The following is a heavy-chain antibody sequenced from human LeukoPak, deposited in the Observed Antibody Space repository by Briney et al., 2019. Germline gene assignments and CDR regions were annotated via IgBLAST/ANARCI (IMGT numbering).Heavy chain of an antibody. CDR2: TYSGGST. CDR3: ARDRGYCSGGSCYDYYYGMDV. Sequence: GGSLRLSCAASGFTVSSNYMSWVRQAPGKGLEWVSVTYSGGSTYYADSVKGRFTISRDNSKNTLYLQMNSLRAEDTAVYYCARDRGYCSGGSCYDYYYGMDVWGQGTTVTVSS. D-gene: IGHD2-15*01. J-gene: IGHJ6*02. V-gene: IGHV3-66*01. CDR1: GFTVSSNY.